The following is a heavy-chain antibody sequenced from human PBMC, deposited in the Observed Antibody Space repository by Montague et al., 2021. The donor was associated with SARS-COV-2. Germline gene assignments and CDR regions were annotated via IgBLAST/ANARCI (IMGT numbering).Heavy chain of an antibody. Sequence: SETLSLTCSVSGGSISITDRYWGYIRQPPGKGLEFIGTIYYTGTIYYSPSLKSRVTMSRHTSKNQFSLNLTSVTAADTAVYYCVRCVPTALAIISYFDFWGQGSLVTVSS. J-gene: IGHJ4*02. V-gene: IGHV4-39*07. CDR3: VRCVPTALAIISYFDF. D-gene: IGHD2-2*01. CDR1: GGSISITDRY. CDR2: IYYTGTI.